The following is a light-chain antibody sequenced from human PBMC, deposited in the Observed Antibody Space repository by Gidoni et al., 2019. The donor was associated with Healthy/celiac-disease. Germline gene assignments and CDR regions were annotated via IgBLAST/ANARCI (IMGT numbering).Light chain of an antibody. CDR3: HPSTSSPHT. J-gene: IGKJ1*01. CDR2: HAS. Sequence: IQLTQSPSSLSASVGDRVTITCRASQGINSALAWYQQKPGKAPYLLIYHASTLASGVPSRFSGRGAVTDFTLTIRSLQPSDFATYFCHPSTSSPHTFVQGTKVEI. V-gene: IGKV1-13*02. CDR1: QGINSA.